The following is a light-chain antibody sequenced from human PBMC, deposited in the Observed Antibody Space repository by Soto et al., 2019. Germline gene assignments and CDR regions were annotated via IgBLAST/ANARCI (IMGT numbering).Light chain of an antibody. CDR1: QSLLHTNGFQY. V-gene: IGKV2-28*01. Sequence: VMTQSPPSLPVTPGEPASISCRSSQSLLHTNGFQYLDWYLQKPGQSPQLLIYLGSNRASGVPDRFSGSGSGTDFTLKISRVEAEDVGIYYCMQHLQAPWTFGQGTNVDIK. J-gene: IGKJ1*01. CDR2: LGS. CDR3: MQHLQAPWT.